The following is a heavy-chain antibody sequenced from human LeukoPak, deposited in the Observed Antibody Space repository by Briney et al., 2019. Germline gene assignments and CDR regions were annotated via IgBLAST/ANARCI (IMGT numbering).Heavy chain of an antibody. J-gene: IGHJ4*02. CDR2: INHSGST. CDR3: ARGQSSGWLRNPFYFDY. Sequence: SETLSLTCAVYGGSFSGYYWSWIRQPTGKGLEWIGEINHSGSTNYNPSLKGRVTISVDTSKNQFSLKLSSVTAADTAVYYCARGQSSGWLRNPFYFDYWGQGTLVTVSS. D-gene: IGHD6-19*01. V-gene: IGHV4-34*01. CDR1: GGSFSGYY.